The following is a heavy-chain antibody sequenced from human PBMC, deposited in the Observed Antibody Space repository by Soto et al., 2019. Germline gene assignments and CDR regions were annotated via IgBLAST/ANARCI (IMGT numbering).Heavy chain of an antibody. D-gene: IGHD2-8*02. CDR1: RGSISSSISC. Sequence: LANLSLTCTVSRGSISSSISCWALIRQPPGQGLEWIGNVYYSGTTYYNPSLQGRFTVSMDTSRNQFSLGLSSVAGADSAVYYCARHPDVIGQCTCDSCHGNYRFGMYVWGQGTTVAVSS. J-gene: IGHJ6*02. V-gene: IGHV4-39*01. CDR2: VYYSGTT. CDR3: ARHPDVIGQCTCDSCHGNYRFGMYV.